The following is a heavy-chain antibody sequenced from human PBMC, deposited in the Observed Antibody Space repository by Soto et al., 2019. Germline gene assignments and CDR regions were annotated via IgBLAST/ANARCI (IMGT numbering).Heavy chain of an antibody. CDR2: IWYDGSNK. V-gene: IGHV3-33*01. Sequence: QVQLVESGGGVVQPGRYLRLSCAASGFTFSSYGMHRVRQAPGKGMEWVAVIWYDGSNKYYADSVKGRFTISRDNSKNKLYLQRNSLRAEDTAVYYCARGEYCSSTSCSYLGDYWGQGTLYTVSS. D-gene: IGHD2-2*01. J-gene: IGHJ4*02. CDR3: ARGEYCSSTSCSYLGDY. CDR1: GFTFSSYG.